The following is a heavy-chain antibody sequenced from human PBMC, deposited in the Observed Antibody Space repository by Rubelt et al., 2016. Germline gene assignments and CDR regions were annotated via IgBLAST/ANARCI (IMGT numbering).Heavy chain of an antibody. Sequence: VQLVESGGGVVQPGRSLRLSCAASGFTFSSYDMHWVRQATGKGLEWVSAIGTAGDTYYPGSVKGRFTISRENAKNSLYLQMNSLRAEDTAVYYCARRQLWSFLFDYWGQGTLVTVSS. D-gene: IGHD5-18*01. CDR2: IGTAGDT. V-gene: IGHV3-13*01. J-gene: IGHJ4*02. CDR3: ARRQLWSFLFDY. CDR1: GFTFSSYD.